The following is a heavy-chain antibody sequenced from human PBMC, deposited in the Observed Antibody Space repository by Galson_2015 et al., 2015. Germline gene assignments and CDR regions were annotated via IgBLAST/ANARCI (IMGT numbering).Heavy chain of an antibody. CDR1: GFTFGDYA. D-gene: IGHD6-19*01. Sequence: SLRLSCAASGFTFGDYAMSWFRQAPGKGLEWVGFIRSKAYGGTTEYAASVKGRFTISRDDSKSIAYLQMNSLKTEDTAVYYCTRVSRSGWNQLLQAYWYFDLWGRGTLVTVSS. J-gene: IGHJ2*01. V-gene: IGHV3-49*03. CDR3: TRVSRSGWNQLLQAYWYFDL. CDR2: IRSKAYGGTT.